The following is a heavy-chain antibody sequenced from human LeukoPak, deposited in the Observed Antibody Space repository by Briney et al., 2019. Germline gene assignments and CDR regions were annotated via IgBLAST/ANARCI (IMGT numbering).Heavy chain of an antibody. V-gene: IGHV3-15*01. J-gene: IGHJ4*02. CDR1: ALRFSTAW. Sequence: GGSLRLSCAASALRFSTAWMGRVRQAPGKGLEWVGRIKSKADDGTAVYTAPVRGRFTISRDDSKDTLYLQINSLKTEDTAVYYCTTDDDGGLGQWRRGTRVSVSS. CDR3: TTDDDGGLGQ. D-gene: IGHD3-16*01. CDR2: IKSKADDGTA.